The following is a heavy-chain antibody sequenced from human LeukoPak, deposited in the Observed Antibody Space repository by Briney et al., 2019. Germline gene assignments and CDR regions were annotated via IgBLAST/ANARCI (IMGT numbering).Heavy chain of an antibody. D-gene: IGHD2-2*01. J-gene: IGHJ3*02. Sequence: GGSLRLSCAASGFTFSSYAMHWVRQAPGKGLEWVAVISYDGSNKYYADSVKGRFTISRDNSKNTLYLQMNSLRAEDTAVYYCARGGYCSSTSCYGNAFDIWGQGTMVTVSS. CDR1: GFTFSSYA. CDR3: ARGGYCSSTSCYGNAFDI. CDR2: ISYDGSNK. V-gene: IGHV3-30*04.